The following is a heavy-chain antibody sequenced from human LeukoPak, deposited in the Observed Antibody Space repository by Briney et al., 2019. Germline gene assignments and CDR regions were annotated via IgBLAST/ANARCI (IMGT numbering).Heavy chain of an antibody. CDR1: GFTFSSYS. CDR2: ISSSSSYI. J-gene: IGHJ4*02. D-gene: IGHD6-6*01. V-gene: IGHV3-21*01. CDR3: ARYRDRYSSSSTGRDY. Sequence: GGSLRLSCAASGFTFSSYSMNWVRQAPGKGLEWVSSISSSSSYIYYADSVKGRFTISRDNAKNSLYLQMNSLRAGDTAVYYCARYRDRYSSSSTGRDYWGQGTLVTVSS.